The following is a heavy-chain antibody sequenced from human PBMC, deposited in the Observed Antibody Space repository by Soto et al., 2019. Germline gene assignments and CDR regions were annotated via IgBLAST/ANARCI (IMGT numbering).Heavy chain of an antibody. CDR2: IIPIFGTA. CDR3: ATRGGGTYYYDSSGYYYEYYFDY. CDR1: GGTFSSYA. Sequence: QVQLVQSGAEVKKPGSSVKVSCKASGGTFSSYAISWVRQAPGQGLEWMGGIIPIFGTANYAQKFQGRVTITADESTSTAYMELSSLRSEDTAVYYCATRGGGTYYYDSSGYYYEYYFDYWGQGTLVTVSS. V-gene: IGHV1-69*01. J-gene: IGHJ4*02. D-gene: IGHD3-22*01.